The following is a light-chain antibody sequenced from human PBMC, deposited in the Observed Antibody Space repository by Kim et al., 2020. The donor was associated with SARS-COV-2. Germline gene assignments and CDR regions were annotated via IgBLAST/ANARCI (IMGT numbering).Light chain of an antibody. CDR1: NLGDKY. J-gene: IGLJ1*01. V-gene: IGLV3-1*01. Sequence: SYELTQPPSVSVSPGQTASITCSGDNLGDKYACWYQQKPGQSPVLVIYQDNKRPSGIPGRFSGSNSGNTATLTISGAQAMVEADYYCQAWDSSTGVFGAGTQVTVL. CDR3: QAWDSSTGV. CDR2: QDN.